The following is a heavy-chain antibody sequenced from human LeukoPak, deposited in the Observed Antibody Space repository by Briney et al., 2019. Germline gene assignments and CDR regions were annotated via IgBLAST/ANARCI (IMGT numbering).Heavy chain of an antibody. V-gene: IGHV3-9*01. CDR2: ISWNSGSI. D-gene: IGHD4-17*01. CDR3: AKVTGDYDDY. J-gene: IGHJ4*02. Sequence: GRSLRLSCAASGFTFDDYAMHWVRQAPGKGLEWVSGISWNSGSIGYADSVKGRFTISRDNAKNSLYLQMSSLRAEDTALYYCAKVTGDYDDYWGQGTLVTVSS. CDR1: GFTFDDYA.